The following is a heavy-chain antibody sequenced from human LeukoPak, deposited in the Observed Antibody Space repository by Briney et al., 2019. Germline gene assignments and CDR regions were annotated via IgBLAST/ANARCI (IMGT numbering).Heavy chain of an antibody. CDR1: GFNFGSYS. D-gene: IGHD5-12*01. Sequence: TGGSLRLSCAASGFNFGSYSMNWVRQAPGKGLEWVSYISSSSSTIYYADSVKGRFTISRDNAKNSLYLQMNSLRAEDTAVYYCASSMGRGYEPFDYWGQGTLVTVSS. V-gene: IGHV3-48*01. J-gene: IGHJ4*02. CDR2: ISSSSSTI. CDR3: ASSMGRGYEPFDY.